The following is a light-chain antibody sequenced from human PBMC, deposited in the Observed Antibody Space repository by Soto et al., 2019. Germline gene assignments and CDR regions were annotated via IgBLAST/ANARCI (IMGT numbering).Light chain of an antibody. CDR2: DAS. Sequence: EIVLTQSPGTLSLSPGERATLSCRASQSVSNSYLAWYQQKPGQAPGLLIYDASSRATGIPDRFSGSGSGTDFTLTISRLEPEDFSVYYCQQYGSSPSYTFGQGTKLEIK. V-gene: IGKV3-20*01. CDR1: QSVSNSY. CDR3: QQYGSSPSYT. J-gene: IGKJ2*01.